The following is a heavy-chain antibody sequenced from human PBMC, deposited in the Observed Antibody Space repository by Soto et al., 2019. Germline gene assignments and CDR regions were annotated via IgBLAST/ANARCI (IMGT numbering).Heavy chain of an antibody. D-gene: IGHD4-4*01. J-gene: IGHJ5*02. V-gene: IGHV3-48*02. CDR3: AREGSNLNWFDP. Sequence: EVQLVESGGGLVQPGGSLRLSCAASGFTFSSYSMNWVRQAPGKGLEWVSYISSSSNTIYYADSVKGRFTIYRDNAKNSLDLQMNSLRDEDTAVYYCAREGSNLNWFDPWGQGTLVTVSS. CDR1: GFTFSSYS. CDR2: ISSSSNTI.